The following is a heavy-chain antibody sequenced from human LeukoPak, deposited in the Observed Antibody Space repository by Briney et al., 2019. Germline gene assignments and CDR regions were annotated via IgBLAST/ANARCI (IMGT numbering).Heavy chain of an antibody. V-gene: IGHV1-18*01. CDR3: ARDRPGPVVVPVLGMDV. J-gene: IGHJ6*02. D-gene: IGHD2-2*01. Sequence: ASVKVSCKASGYTFTSYGISWVRQAPGQGLEWMGWISAYNGNTNYAQKLQGRVTMTTDTSTSTAYMELRSLRSDDTAVYYCARDRPGPVVVPVLGMDVWGQGTTVTVSS. CDR2: ISAYNGNT. CDR1: GYTFTSYG.